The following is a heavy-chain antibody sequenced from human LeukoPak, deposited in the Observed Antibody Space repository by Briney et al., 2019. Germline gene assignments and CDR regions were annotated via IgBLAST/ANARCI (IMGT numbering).Heavy chain of an antibody. CDR2: IRGSGGAT. V-gene: IGHV3-23*01. Sequence: LPGGSLRLSCAASGFTFSSYAMSWVRQAPGKGLEWVSTIRGSGGATYYADSVKGRFTISRDNSKTTLYLQLNSLRAEDTAVYYCAKGVRGYSGYDAFDIWGQGTMVTVSS. J-gene: IGHJ3*02. CDR3: AKGVRGYSGYDAFDI. CDR1: GFTFSSYA. D-gene: IGHD5-12*01.